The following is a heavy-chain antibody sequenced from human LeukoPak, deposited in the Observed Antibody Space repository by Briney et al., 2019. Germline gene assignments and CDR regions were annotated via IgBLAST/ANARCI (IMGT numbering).Heavy chain of an antibody. CDR1: HFTFSHFG. CDR3: AKETVAAPPIDY. V-gene: IGHV3-23*01. Sequence: GGSLRLSCVASHFTFSHFGMHWVRQAPGKGLEWVSAISGSAYSTYYADSVKGRFTISRDNSKNTLYLQMNSLRAEDTAVYYCAKETVAAPPIDYWGQGTLVTVSS. J-gene: IGHJ4*02. CDR2: ISGSAYST. D-gene: IGHD6-19*01.